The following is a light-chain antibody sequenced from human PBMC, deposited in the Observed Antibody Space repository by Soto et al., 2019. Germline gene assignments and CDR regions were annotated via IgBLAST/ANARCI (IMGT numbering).Light chain of an antibody. CDR3: SSYTSSSTLDV. V-gene: IGLV2-14*01. CDR2: DVI. Sequence: QSALTQPASVSGSPGQSITISCTGTSSDVGGYNYVSWYQQHPGKAPKLMIYDVINRPSGVSNRFSGSKSGNTASLTISGLQAEDEADYYCSSYTSSSTLDVFGTGTKLTVL. J-gene: IGLJ1*01. CDR1: SSDVGGYNY.